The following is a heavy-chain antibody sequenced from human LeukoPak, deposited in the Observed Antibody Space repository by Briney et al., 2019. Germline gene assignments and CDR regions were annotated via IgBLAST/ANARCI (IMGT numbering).Heavy chain of an antibody. J-gene: IGHJ4*02. Sequence: SVKVSCKASGGTFSSYAISWVRQAPGQGLEWMGGIIPIFGTANYAQKFQGRVTITTDESTSTAYMELSSLRSEDTAVYYCASGDSSGYNAGYWGQGTLVTVSS. V-gene: IGHV1-69*05. CDR1: GGTFSSYA. D-gene: IGHD3-22*01. CDR2: IIPIFGTA. CDR3: ASGDSSGYNAGY.